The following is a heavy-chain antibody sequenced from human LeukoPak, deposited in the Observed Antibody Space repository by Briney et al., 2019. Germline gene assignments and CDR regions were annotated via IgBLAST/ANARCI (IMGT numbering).Heavy chain of an antibody. CDR3: ARPEYDSSGYAFNY. CDR1: GFTFSSYS. Sequence: GGSLRLSCAASGFTFSSYSMNWVRQAPGKGLEWVSSISSSSSYIYYADSVKGRFTLSRDNAKNSLYLQMNSLRAEDTAVYYCARPEYDSSGYAFNYWGQGTLVTVSS. D-gene: IGHD3-22*01. V-gene: IGHV3-21*01. J-gene: IGHJ4*02. CDR2: ISSSSSYI.